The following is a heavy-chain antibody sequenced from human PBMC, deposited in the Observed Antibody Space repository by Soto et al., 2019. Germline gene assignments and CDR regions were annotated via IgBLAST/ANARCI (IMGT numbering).Heavy chain of an antibody. CDR3: EKADGCAAGTCYTGTYWFFDL. CDR1: GFTLSAHA. J-gene: IGHJ2*01. D-gene: IGHD2-2*02. Sequence: QLLESGGGLVQPGGSLRLSCAASGFTLSAHAMKWFRQAPGKGPEWVSTINSRGDKTFYADSVKGRFTLSRDDSKNKLFLHMNSLLAEDTAMYYCEKADGCAAGTCYTGTYWFFDLWGRGTLVTVSS. CDR2: INSRGDKT. V-gene: IGHV3-23*01.